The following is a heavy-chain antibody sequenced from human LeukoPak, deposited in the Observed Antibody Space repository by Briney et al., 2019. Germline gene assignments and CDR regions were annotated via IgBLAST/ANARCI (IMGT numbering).Heavy chain of an antibody. CDR1: DGPIRSHY. CDR2: ISNSGST. V-gene: IGHV4-59*11. Sequence: SETLSLTCTVSDGPIRSHYWTWIRQSRLKGRELIGDISNSGSTKYNPSVKSRVTISIDTYKSQFSLRLTSVTAADTAVYYCGRDALVGYFSYYYIDVWGKGTTVTVSS. CDR3: GRDALVGYFSYYYIDV. D-gene: IGHD2-15*01. J-gene: IGHJ6*03.